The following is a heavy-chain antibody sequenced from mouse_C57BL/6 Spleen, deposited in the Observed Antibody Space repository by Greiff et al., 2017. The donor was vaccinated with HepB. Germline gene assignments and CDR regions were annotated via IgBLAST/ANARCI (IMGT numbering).Heavy chain of an antibody. CDR3: GRGGGYYGSSHWYFDV. CDR1: GYTFTSYW. D-gene: IGHD1-1*01. Sequence: VQLQQPGAELVKPGASVKMSCKASGYTFTSYWITWVKQRPGQGLEWIGDIYPGSGSTNYNEKFKSKATLTVDTSSSTAYMQLSRLTSEDSAVHYCGRGGGYYGSSHWYFDVWGTGTTVTVSS. CDR2: IYPGSGST. V-gene: IGHV1-55*01. J-gene: IGHJ1*03.